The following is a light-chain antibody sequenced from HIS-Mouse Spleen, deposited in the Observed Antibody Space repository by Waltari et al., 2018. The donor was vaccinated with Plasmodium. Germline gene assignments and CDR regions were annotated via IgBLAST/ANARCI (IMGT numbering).Light chain of an antibody. CDR2: EDT. Sequence: SYELTQPPSVSVSPGQTARNTCSGDALPKKYAYWYQQKSGQAPGLVIYEDTKRPSGIPEMFSCSSSGTMAPLTISGAQVEDEADYYCYSTDSSGNHRVFGGGTKLTVL. CDR3: YSTDSSGNHRV. CDR1: ALPKKY. V-gene: IGLV3-10*01. J-gene: IGLJ3*02.